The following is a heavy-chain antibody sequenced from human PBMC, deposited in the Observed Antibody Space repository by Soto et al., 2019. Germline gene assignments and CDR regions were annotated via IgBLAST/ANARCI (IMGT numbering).Heavy chain of an antibody. Sequence: SETLSLTCAVYGGSFSGYYWSWIRQPPGKGLEWIGEINHSGSTNYNPSLKSRVTISVDTSKNQFSLKLSSVTAADTAVYYCARGRGKIVVVPAAKFPFDYWGQGTLVTVSS. J-gene: IGHJ4*02. D-gene: IGHD2-2*01. CDR2: INHSGST. CDR1: GGSFSGYY. CDR3: ARGRGKIVVVPAAKFPFDY. V-gene: IGHV4-34*01.